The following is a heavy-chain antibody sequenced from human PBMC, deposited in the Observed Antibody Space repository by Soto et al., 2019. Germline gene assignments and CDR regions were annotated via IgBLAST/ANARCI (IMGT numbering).Heavy chain of an antibody. CDR1: GFTFRSHW. D-gene: IGHD7-27*01. J-gene: IGHJ4*02. CDR3: VSQPHWARPFES. Sequence: EVQLVESGGGLVQPGGSLRLSCAASGFTFRSHWMSWVRQAPGKGLEWVANIKQEGSEQEYLDSVKGRFTISRDNAKNSLYLQMSSLRAEDTGVYYCVSQPHWARPFESWGQGTLVNVSS. V-gene: IGHV3-7*01. CDR2: IKQEGSEQ.